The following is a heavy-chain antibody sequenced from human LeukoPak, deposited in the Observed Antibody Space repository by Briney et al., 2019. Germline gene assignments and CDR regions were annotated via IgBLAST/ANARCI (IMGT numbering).Heavy chain of an antibody. J-gene: IGHJ4*02. CDR2: IYPDESNI. D-gene: IGHD2-2*03. V-gene: IGHV5-51*01. Sequence: GESLKISCKGSGYSFPTYWIAWVRQMPGKGLEWMGIIYPDESNIRYSPSFQGQVTISAEKSISTAYLQWSSLKASDTAMYYCARPPSRGYSSSFEYWGQGTLVTVSS. CDR3: ARPPSRGYSSSFEY. CDR1: GYSFPTYW.